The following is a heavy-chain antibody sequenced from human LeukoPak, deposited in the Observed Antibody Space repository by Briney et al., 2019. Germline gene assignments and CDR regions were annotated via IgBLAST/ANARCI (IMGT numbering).Heavy chain of an antibody. CDR3: ARYTQHYGFDI. V-gene: IGHV1-8*01. J-gene: IGHJ3*02. CDR1: GYASTSPD. Sequence: ASVKVSCKASGYASTSPDINWVRQATGRGLEWLGWMNPRDNTGYAQKFQGRVTLTRDKSINTAYMELSSLRSEDTAVYYCARYTQHYGFDIWGQGTMVTVSA. CDR2: MNPRDNT. D-gene: IGHD3-3*02.